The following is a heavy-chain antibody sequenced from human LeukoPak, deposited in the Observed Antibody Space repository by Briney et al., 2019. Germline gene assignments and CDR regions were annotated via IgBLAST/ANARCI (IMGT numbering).Heavy chain of an antibody. Sequence: ASVKVSCKASGYTFTSYGISWVRQAPGQGLEWMGWISAYNGYTNYAQKLQGRVTMTTDTSTSTAYMELRSLRSDDTAVYYCARKVYSSDTYYFGYWGQGTLVTVSS. CDR3: ARKVYSSDTYYFGY. CDR1: GYTFTSYG. V-gene: IGHV1-18*01. J-gene: IGHJ4*02. D-gene: IGHD3-22*01. CDR2: ISAYNGYT.